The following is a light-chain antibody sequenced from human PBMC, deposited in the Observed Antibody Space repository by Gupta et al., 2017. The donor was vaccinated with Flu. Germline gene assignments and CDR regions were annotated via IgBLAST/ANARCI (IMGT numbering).Light chain of an antibody. J-gene: IGKJ2*01. CDR1: QSVSSY. V-gene: IGKV3-11*01. CDR2: DAS. CDR3: QQRSNWLHLYT. Sequence: EIVLTQSPATLSLSPGERATLSCRASQSVSSYLAWYQQKPGQAPRLLIYDASNRATGIPARFSGSGAGTDFTLTISSREPEDFAVYYCQQRSNWLHLYTFGQGTKLEIK.